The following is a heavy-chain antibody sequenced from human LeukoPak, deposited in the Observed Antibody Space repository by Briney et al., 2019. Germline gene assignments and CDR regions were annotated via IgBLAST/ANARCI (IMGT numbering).Heavy chain of an antibody. CDR2: ISSSSSYI. Sequence: GGSLRLSCAASGFTFSSYSMNWVRQAPGKGLEWVSSISSSSSYIYYADSVKGRFTISRDNAKNSLYLQKNSLRAEDTAVYYCASLSSSGWYFDYWGQGTLVTVS. CDR3: ASLSSSGWYFDY. V-gene: IGHV3-21*01. J-gene: IGHJ4*02. CDR1: GFTFSSYS. D-gene: IGHD6-19*01.